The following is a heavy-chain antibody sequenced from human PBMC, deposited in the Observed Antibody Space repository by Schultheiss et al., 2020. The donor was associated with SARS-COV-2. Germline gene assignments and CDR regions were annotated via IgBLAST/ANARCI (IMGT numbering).Heavy chain of an antibody. V-gene: IGHV1-18*01. D-gene: IGHD6-13*01. CDR1: GYTFTSYG. CDR2: ISAYNGNT. Sequence: ASVKVSCKASGYTFTSYGISWVRQAPGQGLEWMGWISAYNGNTNYAQKLQGRVTMTTDTSTSTAYMELSSLRSEDTAVYYCASSRTVGSWAYYYYMDVWGKGTTVTVSS. J-gene: IGHJ6*03. CDR3: ASSRTVGSWAYYYYMDV.